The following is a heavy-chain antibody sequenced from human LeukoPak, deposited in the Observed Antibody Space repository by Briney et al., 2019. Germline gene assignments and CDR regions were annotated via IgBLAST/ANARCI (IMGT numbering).Heavy chain of an antibody. CDR1: GGSISSSSYY. CDR3: VRGVRI. V-gene: IGHV4-39*01. CDR2: IYYTGST. J-gene: IGHJ3*02. D-gene: IGHD3-10*01. Sequence: SETLSLTCTVSGGSISSSSYYWGWIRQPPGKGLEWIGNIYYTGSTHYNPSLKSRVTISVDTFKNQFSLKLSSVAAADTAVYHCVRGVRIWGQGTIVTVSS.